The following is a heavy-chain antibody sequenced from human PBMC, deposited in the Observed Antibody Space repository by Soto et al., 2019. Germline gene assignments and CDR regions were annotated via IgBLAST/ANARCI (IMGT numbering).Heavy chain of an antibody. Sequence: SETLSLTCTVSGGSISSGGYYWGWIRQHPGKGLEWIGYIYYSGSTYYNPSLRSRVTISVDTSKNQFSLKLSSVTAADTAVYYCARVSECCGYYCYYQDVWGRGTTVTVSS. CDR2: IYYSGST. D-gene: IGHD2-21*01. J-gene: IGHJ6*03. CDR3: ARVSECCGYYCYYQDV. CDR1: GGSISSGGYY. V-gene: IGHV4-31*03.